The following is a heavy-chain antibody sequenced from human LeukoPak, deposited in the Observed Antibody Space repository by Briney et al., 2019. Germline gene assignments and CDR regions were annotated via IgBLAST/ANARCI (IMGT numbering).Heavy chain of an antibody. V-gene: IGHV3-15*01. CDR1: GFTFSNAW. D-gene: IGHD3-16*01. CDR3: TTEGELWLSFDY. CDR2: IKSKTDGGTT. Sequence: GGSLRLSCAASGFTFSNAWMSWVRQAPGKGLEWVGRIKSKTDGGTTDYAAPVKGRFTISRDDSKNTLHLQMNSLKTEDTAVYYCTTEGELWLSFDYWGQGTLVTVSS. J-gene: IGHJ4*02.